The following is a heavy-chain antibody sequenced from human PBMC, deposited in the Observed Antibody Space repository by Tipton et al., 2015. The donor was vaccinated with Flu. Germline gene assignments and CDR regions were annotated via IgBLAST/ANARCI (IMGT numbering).Heavy chain of an antibody. J-gene: IGHJ4*02. CDR2: IQYHGDNQ. Sequence: GSLRLSCAASGFTFGTFGMHWVRQAPGKGLEWVAFIQYHGDNQYYAESVRGRVTISRDNSENTLFLQMNTLRPEDTAMYYCARLNDYGDYFFDYWGQGTLVTVSS. CDR1: GFTFGTFG. CDR3: ARLNDYGDYFFDY. V-gene: IGHV3-30*02. D-gene: IGHD4-17*01.